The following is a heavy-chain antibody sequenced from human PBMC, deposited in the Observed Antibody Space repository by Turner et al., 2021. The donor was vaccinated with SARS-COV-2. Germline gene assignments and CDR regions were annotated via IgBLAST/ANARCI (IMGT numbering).Heavy chain of an antibody. V-gene: IGHV3-33*06. Sequence: QVQLVESGGGVVQPGRSLRLSCPASGFTFSRYGMHWVRQAPGKGLEWVEVIWYDGSNKYYADSVKGRFTISRDNSKNTLYLQMNSLRAEDTAVYYCAKAGFGYSSGWGYFDYWGQGTLVTVSS. J-gene: IGHJ4*02. CDR3: AKAGFGYSSGWGYFDY. D-gene: IGHD6-19*01. CDR1: GFTFSRYG. CDR2: IWYDGSNK.